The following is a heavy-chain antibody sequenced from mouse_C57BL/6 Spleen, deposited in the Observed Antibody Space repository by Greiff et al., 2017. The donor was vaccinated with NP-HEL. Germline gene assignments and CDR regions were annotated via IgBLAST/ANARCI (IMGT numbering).Heavy chain of an antibody. CDR2: IYPGGGYT. Sequence: QVQLQQSGAELVRPGTSVKMSCKASGYTFTNYWIGWAKQRPGHGLEWIGDIYPGGGYTNYNEKFKSKATLTVDKSSSTAYMQLSSLTSEDSAVYYCARGGGTGDYWGQGTTLTVSS. CDR3: ARGGGTGDY. D-gene: IGHD4-1*01. J-gene: IGHJ2*01. V-gene: IGHV1-63*01. CDR1: GYTFTNYW.